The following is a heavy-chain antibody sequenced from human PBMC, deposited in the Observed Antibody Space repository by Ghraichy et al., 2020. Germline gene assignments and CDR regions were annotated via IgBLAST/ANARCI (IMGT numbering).Heavy chain of an antibody. CDR1: GGSFSGYF. V-gene: IGHV4-34*01. CDR2: ISQSGDT. D-gene: IGHD6-13*01. CDR3: TRLGFFGTAAGRITRGFDP. Sequence: SETLSLTRAVHGGSFSGYFWSWVRQPPGKGLEWIGEISQSGDTTYNPSLKSRVSMSIDTSNYHFSLNLTSLTAADTAVYYCTRLGFFGTAAGRITRGFDPWGQGTRVTVSS. J-gene: IGHJ5*02.